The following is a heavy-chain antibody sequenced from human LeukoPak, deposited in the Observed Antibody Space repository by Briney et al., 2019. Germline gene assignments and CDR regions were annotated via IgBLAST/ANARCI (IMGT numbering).Heavy chain of an antibody. Sequence: ASVKVSCKASGYTFTSYYMHWVRQAPGQGLEWMGIINPSGGSTSYAQKFHGRVTMTRDTSTSTVYMELSSLRSEDTAVYYCARDGAGRYCSGGSCYYFDYWGQGTLVTVSS. CDR3: ARDGAGRYCSGGSCYYFDY. CDR2: INPSGGST. V-gene: IGHV1-46*01. J-gene: IGHJ4*02. D-gene: IGHD2-15*01. CDR1: GYTFTSYY.